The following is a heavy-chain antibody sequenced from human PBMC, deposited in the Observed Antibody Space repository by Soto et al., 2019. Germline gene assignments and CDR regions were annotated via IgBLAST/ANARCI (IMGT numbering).Heavy chain of an antibody. J-gene: IGHJ3*02. CDR2: ISYDGSNK. Sequence: QVQLVESGGGVVQPGRSLRLSCAASGFTFSSYAMHWVRQAPGKGLEWVAVISYDGSNKYYADSVKGRFTISRDNSKNTLYLQMNSLRAEDTAVYYCAREGYYDSSGYPGAFDIWGQGTMVTVSS. D-gene: IGHD3-22*01. CDR1: GFTFSSYA. V-gene: IGHV3-30-3*01. CDR3: AREGYYDSSGYPGAFDI.